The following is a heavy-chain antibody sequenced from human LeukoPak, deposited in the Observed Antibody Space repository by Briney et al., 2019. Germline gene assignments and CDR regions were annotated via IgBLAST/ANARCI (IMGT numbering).Heavy chain of an antibody. CDR3: ARANIPAGPPRCYYYYYMDV. V-gene: IGHV4-34*01. D-gene: IGHD2-2*01. Sequence: SETLSLTCAVYGGSFSGYYWSWIRQPPGKGLEWIGEINHSGSTNYNPSLKSRVTISVDTSKNQFSLKLSSVTAADTAVYYCARANIPAGPPRCYYYYYMDVWGKGTTVTVSS. CDR1: GGSFSGYY. J-gene: IGHJ6*03. CDR2: INHSGST.